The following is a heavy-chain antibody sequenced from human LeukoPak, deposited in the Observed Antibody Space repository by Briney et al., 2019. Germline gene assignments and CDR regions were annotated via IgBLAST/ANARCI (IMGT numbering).Heavy chain of an antibody. CDR1: GYTFTSYG. V-gene: IGHV1-18*01. Sequence: ASVKVSCKASGYTFTSYGISWVRQAPGQGLEWMGWISAYNGNTNYAQKLQGRVTMTTDTSTSTAYMELRSLRSDDTAVYYCARVYWRTSYVPADYFDYWGQGTLVTVSS. D-gene: IGHD2-2*01. CDR2: ISAYNGNT. J-gene: IGHJ4*02. CDR3: ARVYWRTSYVPADYFDY.